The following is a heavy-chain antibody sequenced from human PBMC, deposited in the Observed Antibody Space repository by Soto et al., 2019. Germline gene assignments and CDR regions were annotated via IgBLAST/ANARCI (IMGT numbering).Heavy chain of an antibody. J-gene: IGHJ4*02. CDR3: ARDPGRAVALD. D-gene: IGHD6-19*01. V-gene: IGHV4-4*02. CDR1: GGSISGSSL. CDR2: IYHSGNT. Sequence: SETLSLTCAVSGGSISGSSLWSWIRQSPGKGLEWIGEIYHSGNTNYNPSLKSRVSISVDTSKNQFSLEIYSVTASDTAIYYCARDPGRAVALDWGEGTLVTVSS.